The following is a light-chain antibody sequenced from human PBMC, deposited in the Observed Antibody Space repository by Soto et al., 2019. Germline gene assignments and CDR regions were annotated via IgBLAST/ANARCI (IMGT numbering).Light chain of an antibody. CDR3: HHYNNWPHT. J-gene: IGKJ4*01. Sequence: DIVMTQSPATLSVSPGERATLSCRASQSVASNLAWYQQRPGQAPRLLIYGASTRATGVPFRFSGSGSGTEFALTISSLQSEDFAVYYCHHYNNWPHTFGGGTKVEIK. V-gene: IGKV3-15*01. CDR1: QSVASN. CDR2: GAS.